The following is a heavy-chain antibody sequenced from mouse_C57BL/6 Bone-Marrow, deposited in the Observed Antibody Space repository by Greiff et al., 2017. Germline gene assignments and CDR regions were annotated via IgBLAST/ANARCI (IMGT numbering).Heavy chain of an antibody. D-gene: IGHD1-1*01. CDR2: IWRGGST. V-gene: IGHV2-5*01. CDR3: AKYYYGSSYGYFDV. CDR1: GFSLTSYG. J-gene: IGHJ1*03. Sequence: QVQLQQSGPGLVQPSQSLSITCTVSGFSLTSYGVHWVRQSPGKGLEWLGVIWRGGSTDYNAAFMSRLSITKDNSKSQVFFKMNSLQADDTAIYYCAKYYYGSSYGYFDVWGTGTTVTVSS.